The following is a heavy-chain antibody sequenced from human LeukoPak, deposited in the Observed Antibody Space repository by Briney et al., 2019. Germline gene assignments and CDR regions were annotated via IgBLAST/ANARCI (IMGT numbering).Heavy chain of an antibody. CDR1: GGSISSSSYY. J-gene: IGHJ4*02. CDR2: IYYSGST. Sequence: SETLSLTCTVSGGSISSSSYYWGWIRQPPGKGLEWIGSIYYSGSTYYNPSLKSRVTISVDTSKNQFSLKLSSVTAADTAVYYCARQGYSSSWFAFDYWGQGILVTVSS. V-gene: IGHV4-39*01. D-gene: IGHD6-13*01. CDR3: ARQGYSSSWFAFDY.